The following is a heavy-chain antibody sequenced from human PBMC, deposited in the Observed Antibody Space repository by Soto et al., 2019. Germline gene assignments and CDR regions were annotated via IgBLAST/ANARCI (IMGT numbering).Heavy chain of an antibody. CDR1: GFTFSSYW. Sequence: VGSLRLSCAASGFTFSSYWMSWVRQAPGKGLEWVANIKQDGSEKYYVDSVKGRFTISRDNAKNSLYLQMNSLRAEDTAVYYCARSRVTIFGVVITGYYYYYYGMDVWGQGTTVTVSS. CDR3: ARSRVTIFGVVITGYYYYYYGMDV. D-gene: IGHD3-3*01. J-gene: IGHJ6*02. CDR2: IKQDGSEK. V-gene: IGHV3-7*03.